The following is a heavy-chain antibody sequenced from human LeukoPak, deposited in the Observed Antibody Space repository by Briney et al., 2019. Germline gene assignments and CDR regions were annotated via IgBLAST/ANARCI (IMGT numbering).Heavy chain of an antibody. J-gene: IGHJ3*02. V-gene: IGHV4-38-2*02. CDR2: IYHSGST. CDR3: ARPVVPGSNDAFDI. D-gene: IGHD2-2*01. Sequence: PSETLSLTCTVSGYSISSGYYWGWIRPPPGKGLEWIGSIYHSGSTYYNPSLKIRVTISVDTSKNQFSLKLISVTAADTAVYYCARPVVPGSNDAFDIWGQGTMVTVSS. CDR1: GYSISSGYY.